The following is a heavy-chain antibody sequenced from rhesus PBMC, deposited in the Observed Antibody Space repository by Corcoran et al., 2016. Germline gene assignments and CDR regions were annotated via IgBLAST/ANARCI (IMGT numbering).Heavy chain of an antibody. V-gene: IGHV2-1*01. CDR2: IYWDDDK. CDR3: TRYLRSNFYFDY. Sequence: QVTLKESGPALVKPTQTLTLTCILSGFSLNTTGMGVGWIRQTPGKTLEWLAHIYWDDDKRLSTSLKSRLTISKDTSKNQVVLTMTNMDPVDTATYYCTRYLRSNFYFDYWGQGVLVTVSS. J-gene: IGHJ4*01. CDR1: GFSLNTTGMG. D-gene: IGHD2-15*01.